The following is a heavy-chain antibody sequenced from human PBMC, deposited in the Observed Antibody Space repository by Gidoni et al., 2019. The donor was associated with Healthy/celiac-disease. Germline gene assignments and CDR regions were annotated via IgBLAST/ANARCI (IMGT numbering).Heavy chain of an antibody. CDR1: GGSIRSGGYY. CDR3: ARGQYDYSNYWFDP. CDR2: IYYSGST. J-gene: IGHJ5*02. D-gene: IGHD4-4*01. Sequence: QVQLQESGPGLVKPSQTLSLTCTVSGGSIRSGGYYWSWIRQHPGKGLEWIGYIYYSGSTYYNPSLKSLVTISVDTSKNQFSLKLSSVTAADTAVYYCARGQYDYSNYWFDPWGQGTLVTVSS. V-gene: IGHV4-31*01.